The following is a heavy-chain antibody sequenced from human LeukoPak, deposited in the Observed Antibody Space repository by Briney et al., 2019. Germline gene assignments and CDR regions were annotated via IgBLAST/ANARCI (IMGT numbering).Heavy chain of an antibody. CDR1: GFNFRDAA. J-gene: IGHJ3*01. CDR2: ISFSGDNS. Sequence: GGSLRLSCAASGFNFRDAAMTWVRQAPGKGLEWVSLISFSGDNSYYADSVKGRFTISRGNSKNTLSLQMNSLRVEDTAIYYCAKDIQLSTWGLGTMVTVPS. V-gene: IGHV3-23*01. CDR3: AKDIQLST. D-gene: IGHD5-24*01.